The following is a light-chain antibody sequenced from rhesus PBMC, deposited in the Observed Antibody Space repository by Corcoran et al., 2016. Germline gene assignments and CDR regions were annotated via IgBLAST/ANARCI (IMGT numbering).Light chain of an antibody. CDR1: QGISSY. J-gene: IGKJ4*01. CDR3: LQHNSYPPT. CDR2: ASS. Sequence: DIQMTQSPSSLSASVGDTVTITCRASQGISSYLDWFQQKQGKAPKPLIYASSSLESGVPSRFSGSGSGTEFTLTISSLQPEDFAAYYGLQHNSYPPTFGGGTKVEIK. V-gene: IGKV1-28*01.